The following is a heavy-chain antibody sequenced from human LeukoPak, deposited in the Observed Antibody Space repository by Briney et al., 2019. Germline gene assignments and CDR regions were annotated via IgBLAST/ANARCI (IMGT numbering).Heavy chain of an antibody. J-gene: IGHJ4*02. CDR3: ARSITMVRGLRKNFDY. V-gene: IGHV4-59*08. CDR1: GGSISSYY. Sequence: SETLSLTCTVSGGSISSYYWTWIRQPPGRGLEWIAYIYYSGSTYYNPSLKSRVTISVDTSKNQFSLKLSSVTAADTAVYYCARSITMVRGLRKNFDYWGQGTLVTVSS. D-gene: IGHD3-10*01. CDR2: IYYSGST.